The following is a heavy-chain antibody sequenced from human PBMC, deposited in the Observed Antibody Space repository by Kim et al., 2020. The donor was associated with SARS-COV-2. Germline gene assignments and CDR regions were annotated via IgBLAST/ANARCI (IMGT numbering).Heavy chain of an antibody. Sequence: TYYNPSLKSRVSICVDTSKNQFSLKLSSVTAADTAVYYCAREEVREGLGYWGQGTLVTVSS. D-gene: IGHD3-16*01. V-gene: IGHV4-39*02. CDR2: T. J-gene: IGHJ4*02. CDR3: AREEVREGLGY.